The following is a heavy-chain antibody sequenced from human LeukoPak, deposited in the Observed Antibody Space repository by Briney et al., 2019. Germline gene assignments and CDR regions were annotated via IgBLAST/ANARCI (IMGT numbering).Heavy chain of an antibody. J-gene: IGHJ4*02. CDR3: AKSRIVGATGPDY. V-gene: IGHV3-53*01. D-gene: IGHD1-26*01. Sequence: GGSLRLSCAASGFTVSSNYMSWVRQAPGKGLEWVSVIYSGGSTYYADSVKGRFTISRDNSKNTLYLQMNSLRTEDTAVYYCAKSRIVGATGPDYWGQGTLVTVSS. CDR2: IYSGGST. CDR1: GFTVSSNY.